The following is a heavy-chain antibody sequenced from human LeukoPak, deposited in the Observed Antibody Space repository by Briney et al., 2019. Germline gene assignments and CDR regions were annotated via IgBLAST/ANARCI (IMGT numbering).Heavy chain of an antibody. CDR1: GGSISSSSYS. D-gene: IGHD3/OR15-3a*01. CDR2: IYYSGST. Sequence: SETLSLTCTVSGGSISSSSYSWGWIRQPPGKGLEWIGSIYYSGSTYYNPSLKSRVTISVDTSKNQFSLKLSSVTAADTAVYYCASKVTRTVDYWGQGTLVTVSS. CDR3: ASKVTRTVDY. V-gene: IGHV4-39*07. J-gene: IGHJ4*02.